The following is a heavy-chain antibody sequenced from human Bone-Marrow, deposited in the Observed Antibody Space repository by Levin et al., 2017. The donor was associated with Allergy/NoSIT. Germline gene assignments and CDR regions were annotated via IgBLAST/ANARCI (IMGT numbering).Heavy chain of an antibody. CDR3: ARVIASGIDT. V-gene: IGHV4-30-2*01. J-gene: IGHJ5*02. CDR2: IYQSGTT. D-gene: IGHD3-10*01. CDR1: GESISSGGYS. Sequence: SCGVSGESISSGGYSWSCIRQPPGKGLEWIAYIYQSGTTYYNPSLKSRVTMSLDMSKNQFSLKLSSVTAADTDVYYCARVIASGIDTWGQGTLVTVSS.